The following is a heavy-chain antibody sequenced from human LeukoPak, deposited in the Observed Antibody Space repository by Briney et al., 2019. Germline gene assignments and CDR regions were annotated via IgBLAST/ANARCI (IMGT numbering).Heavy chain of an antibody. CDR2: INHSGST. Sequence: SETLSLTCAVYGGSFSGYYWSWTRQPPGKGLEWIGEINHSGSTNYNPSLKSRVTISVDTSKNQFSLKLSSVTAADTAVYYCARGRGVVGKWGQGTLVTVSS. CDR3: ARGRGVVGK. D-gene: IGHD2-2*01. J-gene: IGHJ4*02. CDR1: GGSFSGYY. V-gene: IGHV4-34*01.